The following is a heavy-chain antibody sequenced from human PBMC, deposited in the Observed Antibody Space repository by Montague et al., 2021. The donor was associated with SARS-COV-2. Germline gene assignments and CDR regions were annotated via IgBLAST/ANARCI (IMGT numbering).Heavy chain of an antibody. CDR3: ARLGDGIVPSPILGLGPYYSYYYMDG. CDR2: ISQSGNT. Sequence: SETLSLACAVSGGSFSRYYWSWIRQPPGKGLEWIGEISQSGNTKYNPSLQSRVSISLDTSRNQFSLKVSSVTAAGTAIYYCARLGDGIVPSPILGLGPYYSYYYMDGGGKGTTVTVSS. V-gene: IGHV4-34*01. CDR1: GGSFSRYY. D-gene: IGHD2-2*02. J-gene: IGHJ6*03.